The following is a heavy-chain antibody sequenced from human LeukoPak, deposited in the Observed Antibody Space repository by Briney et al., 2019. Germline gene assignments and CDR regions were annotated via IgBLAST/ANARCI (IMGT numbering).Heavy chain of an antibody. V-gene: IGHV3-64*01. D-gene: IGHD3-22*01. CDR2: ITNNGGST. Sequence: GGSLRLSCSASGFTFSDYAMHWVRQAPGKGLEYVSAITNNGGSTYYANSVKGRFTISRDNSKNTLYLQMGSLRAEDMAVYYCARAKDGSGYSVTDYWGQGTLVTVSS. J-gene: IGHJ4*02. CDR1: GFTFSDYA. CDR3: ARAKDGSGYSVTDY.